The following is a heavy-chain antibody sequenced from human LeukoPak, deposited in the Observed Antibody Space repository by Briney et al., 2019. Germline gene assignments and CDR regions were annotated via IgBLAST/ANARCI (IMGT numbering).Heavy chain of an antibody. D-gene: IGHD3-9*01. CDR1: GGSISSSSYY. Sequence: SETLSLTCTVSGGSISSSSYYWGWIRQPPGKGLEWIGSIYYSGNTYYNPSLKSRVTISVDTSKNQFSLKLSSVTAADTAVYYCARQYYNILTGYCPPGYWGQGTLVTVSS. V-gene: IGHV4-39*01. CDR2: IYYSGNT. J-gene: IGHJ4*02. CDR3: ARQYYNILTGYCPPGY.